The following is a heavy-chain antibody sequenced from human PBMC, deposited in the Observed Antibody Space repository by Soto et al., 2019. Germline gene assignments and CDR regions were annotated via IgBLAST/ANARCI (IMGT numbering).Heavy chain of an antibody. CDR3: AKEGAVAGRALPKTFDY. CDR1: GFTFDDYA. D-gene: IGHD6-19*01. CDR2: ISWNSGSI. J-gene: IGHJ4*02. Sequence: GGSLRLSCAASGFTFDDYAMHWVRQAPGKGLEWVSGISWNSGSIGYADSVKGRFTISRDNAKNSLYLQMNSLRAEDTALYYCAKEGAVAGRALPKTFDYWGQGTLVTVSS. V-gene: IGHV3-9*01.